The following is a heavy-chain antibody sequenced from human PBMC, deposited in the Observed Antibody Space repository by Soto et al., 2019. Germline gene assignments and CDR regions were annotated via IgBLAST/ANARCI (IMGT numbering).Heavy chain of an antibody. CDR2: INPNHGGT. J-gene: IGHJ4*02. CDR1: GCTFSDYY. D-gene: IGHD3-9*01. CDR3: ARYLLQMGTTRYQFAY. V-gene: IGHV1-2*04. Sequence: ASVKVSCKASGCTFSDYYMHWVRQAPVRVLEWMVCINPNHGGTNYAQRFQGWVTMTRDTSITTAYMELTSLKSDETAMYYCARYLLQMGTTRYQFAYWGQGTFVTFSS.